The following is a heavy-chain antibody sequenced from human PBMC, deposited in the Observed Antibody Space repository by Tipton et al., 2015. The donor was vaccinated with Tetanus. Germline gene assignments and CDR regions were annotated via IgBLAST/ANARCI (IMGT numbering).Heavy chain of an antibody. V-gene: IGHV3-74*03. CDR2: INNDGNRT. CDR1: GFNFSNYW. D-gene: IGHD6-19*01. J-gene: IGHJ5*02. Sequence: SLRLSCAASGFNFSNYWMHWVRQAPEKGLMWVLRINNDGNRTTYAASVKGRFTISRNNAENTVYLQMNSLRAEDTAVYYCARAHVVAGTGGFAPWGQGTLVTVSS. CDR3: ARAHVVAGTGGFAP.